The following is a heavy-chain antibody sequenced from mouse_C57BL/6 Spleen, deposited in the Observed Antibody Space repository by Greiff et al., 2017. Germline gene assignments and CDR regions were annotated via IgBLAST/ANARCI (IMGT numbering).Heavy chain of an antibody. CDR1: GFTFSSYT. J-gene: IGHJ3*01. V-gene: IGHV5-9*01. D-gene: IGHD3-2*02. Sequence: EVKLMESGGGLVKPGGSLKLSCAASGFTFSSYTMSWVRPTPETRLEWVATISGGGGNTYYPDSVKGRFTISRDNAKNTLYLQMSSLRSEDTALYYCARRTAQAPFAYWGQGTLVTVSA. CDR2: ISGGGGNT. CDR3: ARRTAQAPFAY.